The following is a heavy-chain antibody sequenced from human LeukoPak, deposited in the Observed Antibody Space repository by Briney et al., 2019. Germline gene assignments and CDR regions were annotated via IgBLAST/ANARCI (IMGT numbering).Heavy chain of an antibody. CDR2: IKTKTDGGTP. CDR1: GFSFSNAY. V-gene: IGHV3-15*01. D-gene: IGHD5-12*01. CDR3: ATAMTWIPVPSY. J-gene: IGHJ4*02. Sequence: GSLRLSCTASGFSFSNAYMNWVRQAPGKGLEWIGRIKTKTDGGTPDYAAPVKDRFTISRDDSKSTLYLQMDSLKTEDTAVYYCATAMTWIPVPSYWGQGTLVTVSS.